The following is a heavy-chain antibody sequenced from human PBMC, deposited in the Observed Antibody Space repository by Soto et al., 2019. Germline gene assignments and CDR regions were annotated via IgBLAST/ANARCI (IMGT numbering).Heavy chain of an antibody. CDR2: IDPSDSYT. D-gene: IGHD2-2*01. CDR3: ARHVVDIVVVPAAPPDNWFDP. CDR1: GYSFTSYW. V-gene: IGHV5-10-1*01. J-gene: IGHJ5*02. Sequence: HGESLKISCKGSGYSFTSYWISWVRQMPGKGLEWMGRIDPSDSYTNYSPSFQGHVTISADKSISTAYLQWSSLKASDTAMYYCARHVVDIVVVPAAPPDNWFDPWGQGTLVTVSS.